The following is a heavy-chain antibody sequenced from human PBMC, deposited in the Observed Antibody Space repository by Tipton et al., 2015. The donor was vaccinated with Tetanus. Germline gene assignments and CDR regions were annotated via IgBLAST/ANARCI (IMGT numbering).Heavy chain of an antibody. J-gene: IGHJ4*02. Sequence: QSGPEVKKPGASVRVSCKAFAYAFSSYDLNWVRRATGQGLEWLGYMDPKTGRAAYGQRFQGRVTMTSNISITTAYMELRNLRSDDTAVYYCARGNRGSSWYLWGQGTLVTVSS. CDR1: AYAFSSYD. CDR2: MDPKTGRA. CDR3: ARGNRGSSWYL. D-gene: IGHD6-13*01. V-gene: IGHV1-8*01.